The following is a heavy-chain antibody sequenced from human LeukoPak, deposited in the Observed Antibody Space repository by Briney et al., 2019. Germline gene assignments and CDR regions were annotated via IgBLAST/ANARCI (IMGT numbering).Heavy chain of an antibody. Sequence: ASVKVSCKASGYTFTGYYMHWVRQAPGQGLEWMGWINPNSGGTNYAQKFQGRVTMTRDTSISTAYMELSRLRPDDTAVYYCARDSLAYCGGDCYPDYWGQGTLVTVSS. J-gene: IGHJ4*02. V-gene: IGHV1-2*02. CDR2: INPNSGGT. D-gene: IGHD2-21*02. CDR3: ARDSLAYCGGDCYPDY. CDR1: GYTFTGYY.